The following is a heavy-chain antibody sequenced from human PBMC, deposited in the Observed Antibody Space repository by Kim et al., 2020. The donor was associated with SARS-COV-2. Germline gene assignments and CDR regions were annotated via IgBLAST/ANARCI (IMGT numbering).Heavy chain of an antibody. CDR2: IDPSDSYT. D-gene: IGHD3-10*01. V-gene: IGHV5-10-1*01. CDR1: GYSFTSYW. J-gene: IGHJ4*02. CDR3: ARHTFPVTYYYGSGPPAPFDY. Sequence: GESLKISCKGSGYSFTSYWISWVRQMPGKGLEWMGRIDPSDSYTNYSPSFQGHVTISADKSISTAYLQWSSLKASDTAMYYCARHTFPVTYYYGSGPPAPFDYWGQGTLVTVSS.